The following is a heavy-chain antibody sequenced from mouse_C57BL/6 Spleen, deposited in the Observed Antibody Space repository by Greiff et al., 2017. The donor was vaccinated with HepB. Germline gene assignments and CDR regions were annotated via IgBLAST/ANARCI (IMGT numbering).Heavy chain of an antibody. CDR2: IYPGDGDT. CDR3: ATEGYSRKAY. Sequence: VQLQQSGPELVKPGASVKISCKASGYAFSSSWMNWVKQRPGKGLEWIGRIYPGDGDTNYNGKFKGKATLTADKSSSTAYMQLSSLTSEDSAVYLSATEGYSRKAYWGQGTLVTVSA. D-gene: IGHD2-3*01. CDR1: GYAFSSSW. V-gene: IGHV1-82*01. J-gene: IGHJ3*01.